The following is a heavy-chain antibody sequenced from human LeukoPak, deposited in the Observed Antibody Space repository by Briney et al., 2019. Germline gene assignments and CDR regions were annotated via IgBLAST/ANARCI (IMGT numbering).Heavy chain of an antibody. V-gene: IGHV1-3*01. CDR3: AHSPGGIYYFDY. J-gene: IGHJ4*02. D-gene: IGHD3-16*01. Sequence: ASVKVSCKASGYTFTSYAMHWVRQAPGQRLEWMGWINAGNGNTKYSQKFQGRVTITRDTSASTAYMELSRLRSDDTAVYYCAHSPGGIYYFDYWGQGTLVTVSS. CDR2: INAGNGNT. CDR1: GYTFTSYA.